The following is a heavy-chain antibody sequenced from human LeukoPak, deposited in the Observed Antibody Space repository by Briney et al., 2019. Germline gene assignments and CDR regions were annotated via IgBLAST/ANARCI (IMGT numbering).Heavy chain of an antibody. J-gene: IGHJ4*02. CDR3: AWDSGWYSVDY. CDR1: GFTFSRYA. V-gene: IGHV3-48*01. CDR2: ITSSSSTI. Sequence: PGGSLRLSCAASGFTFSRYAMNWVRQAPGKGLEWVSYITSSSSTIYYADSVKGRSTISRDNSKNTLYLQMNSLRAEDTAVYYCAWDSGWYSVDYWGQGTLVTVSS. D-gene: IGHD6-19*01.